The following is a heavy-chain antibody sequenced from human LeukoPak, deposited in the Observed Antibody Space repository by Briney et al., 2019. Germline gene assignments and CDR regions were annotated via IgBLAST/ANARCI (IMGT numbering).Heavy chain of an antibody. D-gene: IGHD4-17*01. CDR1: GGSISSYY. V-gene: IGHV4-4*07. Sequence: SETLSLTCTLSGGSISSYYWSWIRHPAGQALEGIGRIYSRASTNHIPPLKSRVTMSVDTSKNQFSLKLSSVTVADTAVYYCAREGRYGDYEGYWGQGTLVTDSS. CDR2: IYSRAST. J-gene: IGHJ4*02. CDR3: AREGRYGDYEGY.